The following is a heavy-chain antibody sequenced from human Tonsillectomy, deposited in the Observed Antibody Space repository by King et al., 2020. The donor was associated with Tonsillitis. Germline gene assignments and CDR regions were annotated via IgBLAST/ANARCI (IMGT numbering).Heavy chain of an antibody. J-gene: IGHJ4*02. CDR1: GFTFSTYS. CDR2: ISSSSII. V-gene: IGHV3-48*02. CDR3: AGKMYY. D-gene: IGHD5-24*01. Sequence: VQLVESGGGLVQPGGSLRLSCAASGFTFSTYSMNWVRQAPGKGLEWVSYISSSSIIYYADSVKGQFTISRDNAKNSLFLQMTSLRDEDTAVYYGAGKMYYWGQGALVTVSS.